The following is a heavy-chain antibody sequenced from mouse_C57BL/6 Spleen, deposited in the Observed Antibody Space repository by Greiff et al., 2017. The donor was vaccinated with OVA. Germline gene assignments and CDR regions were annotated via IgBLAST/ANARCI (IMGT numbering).Heavy chain of an antibody. D-gene: IGHD1-2*01. V-gene: IGHV3-6*01. J-gene: IGHJ2*01. CDR2: ISYDGSN. CDR1: GYSITSGYY. Sequence: ESGPGLVKPSQSLSLTCSVTGYSITSGYYWNWIRQFPGNKLEWMGYISYDGSNNYNPSLKNRISITRDTSKNQSFLKLNSVTTEDTATYYCARALRPFDYWGQGTTLTVSS. CDR3: ARALRPFDY.